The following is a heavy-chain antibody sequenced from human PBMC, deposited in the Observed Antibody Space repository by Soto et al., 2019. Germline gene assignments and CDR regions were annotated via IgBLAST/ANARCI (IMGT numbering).Heavy chain of an antibody. J-gene: IGHJ4*02. CDR3: AKDGYYYDSSGYWFDY. Sequence: PGGSLRLSCAASGFTFTSYSMNWVRQAPGKGLEWVSSISSGSSYIYYADSVKGRFTISRDNAKNSLYLQMSSLRAEDSAVYYCAKDGYYYDSSGYWFDYWGQGTLVTVSS. D-gene: IGHD3-22*01. V-gene: IGHV3-21*06. CDR1: GFTFTSYS. CDR2: ISSGSSYI.